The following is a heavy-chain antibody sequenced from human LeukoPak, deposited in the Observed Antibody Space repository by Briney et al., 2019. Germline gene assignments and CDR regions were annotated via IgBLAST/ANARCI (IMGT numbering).Heavy chain of an antibody. D-gene: IGHD1-14*01. CDR3: ARHQGRGDNQFDF. CDR2: ISYSGST. CDR1: GVSFSTYY. Sequence: SETLSLTCAVSGVSFSTYYWSWIRQPPGKGPEWIGYISYSGSTNYNPSLKSRVTMSVDTSKNQFSLNLSSVTAADTAVYYCARHQGRGDNQFDFWGQGALVTVSS. J-gene: IGHJ4*02. V-gene: IGHV4-59*08.